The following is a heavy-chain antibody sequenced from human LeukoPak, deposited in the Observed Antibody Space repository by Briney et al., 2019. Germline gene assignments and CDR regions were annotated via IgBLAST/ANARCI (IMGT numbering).Heavy chain of an antibody. CDR1: GYSFTSYW. J-gene: IGHJ5*02. D-gene: IGHD2-21*02. Sequence: GESLKISCKGSGYSFTSYWIGWVRQMPGKGLEWTGIIYPGDSDTRYSPSFQGQVTISADKSISTAYLQWSSLKASDTAMYYCARSPVPWGVCGGDCGWFDPWGQGTLVTVSS. CDR3: ARSPVPWGVCGGDCGWFDP. CDR2: IYPGDSDT. V-gene: IGHV5-51*01.